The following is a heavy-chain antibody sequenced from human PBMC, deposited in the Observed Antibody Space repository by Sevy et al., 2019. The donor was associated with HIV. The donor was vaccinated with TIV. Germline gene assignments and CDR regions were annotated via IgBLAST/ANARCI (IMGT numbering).Heavy chain of an antibody. V-gene: IGHV3-48*01. D-gene: IGHD2-2*01. J-gene: IGHJ6*02. CDR2: ISSSSSTI. CDR1: GFTFSSYS. CDR3: ARGGYCSSTSCGYYYYYGMDV. Sequence: GGSLRLSCAASGFTFSSYSMNWVRQAPGKGLEWVSYISSSSSTIYYADSVKGRFTISRDNAKNSLYLQMNSLRAEDTAVYYCARGGYCSSTSCGYYYYYGMDVWGQGTTVTVSS.